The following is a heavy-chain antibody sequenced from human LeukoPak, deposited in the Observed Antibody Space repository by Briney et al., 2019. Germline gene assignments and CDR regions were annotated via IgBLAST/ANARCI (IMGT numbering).Heavy chain of an antibody. J-gene: IGHJ3*02. CDR2: IKHDGSEK. CDR1: GFTFSSHW. CDR3: AGSRVPGAVDI. V-gene: IGHV3-7*05. D-gene: IGHD2-15*01. Sequence: GGSLRLSCAASGFTFSSHWMNWVRQAPGKGLEWVANIKHDGSEKNSVDSVKGRFTISRDNAKMSLYLQMNSLRAEDTAVYYCAGSRVPGAVDIWGQGTMVTVSS.